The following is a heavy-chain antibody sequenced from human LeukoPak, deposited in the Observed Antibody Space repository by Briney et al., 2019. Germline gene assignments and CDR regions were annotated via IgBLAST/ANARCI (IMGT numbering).Heavy chain of an antibody. J-gene: IGHJ4*02. CDR1: GGSISITSYY. CDR2: IYYSGTT. V-gene: IGHV4-39*01. CDR3: PRHWEAVAGIDY. Sequence: SETLSLTCTVCGGSISITSYYWGWIRQPPGKGLEWIGSIYYSGTTYYNPSLKSRVTISVDTSKNQFSLNLSSVTAADTAVYYCPRHWEAVAGIDYWGQGTLVTVSS. D-gene: IGHD6-19*01.